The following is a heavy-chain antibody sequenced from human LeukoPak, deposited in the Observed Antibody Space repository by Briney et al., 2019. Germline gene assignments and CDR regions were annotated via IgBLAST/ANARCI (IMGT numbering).Heavy chain of an antibody. CDR3: LVGQVAARRFDY. CDR1: GFTFSSYS. Sequence: GGSLRLSCAASGFTFSSYSMNWVRQAPGKGLEWVSSISSSGSYIYYADSVKGRFTISRDNAKNSLYLQMNSLRAEDTAVYYCLVGQVAARRFDYWGQGTLVTVSS. V-gene: IGHV3-21*01. D-gene: IGHD6-6*01. CDR2: ISSSGSYI. J-gene: IGHJ4*02.